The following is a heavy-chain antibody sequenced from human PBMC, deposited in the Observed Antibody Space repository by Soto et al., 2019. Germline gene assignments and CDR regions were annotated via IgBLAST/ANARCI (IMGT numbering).Heavy chain of an antibody. D-gene: IGHD4-17*01. J-gene: IGHJ6*02. CDR1: GYTFTSYW. Sequence: EVQLVQSGAEVKKPGESLQISCKGSGYTFTSYWIGWVRQMPGKGLEWMGIIYPGDSNTHYSPSFQGQVTISADKSINTAYLQWNSLKASDTALYYCARQRDYGNYYYYPMDVCGQGTTVTVSS. CDR3: ARQRDYGNYYYYPMDV. CDR2: IYPGDSNT. V-gene: IGHV5-51*01.